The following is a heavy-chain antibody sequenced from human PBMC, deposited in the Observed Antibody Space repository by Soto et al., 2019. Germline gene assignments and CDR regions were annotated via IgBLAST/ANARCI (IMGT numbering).Heavy chain of an antibody. J-gene: IGHJ5*02. D-gene: IGHD3-3*01. CDR1: GGSFSGYY. CDR2: INHSGST. V-gene: IGHV4-34*01. Sequence: SETLSLTCAVYGGSFSGYYWSWIRQPPGKGLEWIGEINHSGSTNYNPSLKSRVTISVDTSKNQFSLKLSSVTAADTAVYYCARVGPRITILGVLPKVSWLDPWGQGTLVTVSS. CDR3: ARVGPRITILGVLPKVSWLDP.